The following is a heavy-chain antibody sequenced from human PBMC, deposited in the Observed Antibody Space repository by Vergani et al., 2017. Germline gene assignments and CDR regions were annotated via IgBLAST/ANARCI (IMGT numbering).Heavy chain of an antibody. CDR1: GFTFSSYA. CDR2: ISGSGGST. D-gene: IGHD3-22*01. Sequence: EVQLLESGGGLVQPGGSLRLSCAASGFTFSSYAMSWVRQAPGKGLEWVSAISGSGGSTYYADSVKGRFTISRDNSKNTLYLQMNSLRAEDTAVYYCAKDSSGYYGDGTAFDIWGQGTMVTVSS. V-gene: IGHV3-23*01. CDR3: AKDSSGYYGDGTAFDI. J-gene: IGHJ3*02.